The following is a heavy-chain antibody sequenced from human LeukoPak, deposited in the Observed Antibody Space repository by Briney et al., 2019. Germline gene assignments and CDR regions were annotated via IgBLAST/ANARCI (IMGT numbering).Heavy chain of an antibody. D-gene: IGHD3-10*01. CDR3: ARNGASNYYGSGSFDEYFQH. CDR2: IIPIFGTA. V-gene: IGHV1-69*13. CDR1: GGTFSSYA. Sequence: SVKVSCKASGGTFSSYAISWVRQAPGQGLEWMGGIIPIFGTANYAQKFQGRVTITADESTSTAYMELSSLRSEDTAVYYCARNGASNYYGSGSFDEYFQHWGQGTLVTVSS. J-gene: IGHJ1*01.